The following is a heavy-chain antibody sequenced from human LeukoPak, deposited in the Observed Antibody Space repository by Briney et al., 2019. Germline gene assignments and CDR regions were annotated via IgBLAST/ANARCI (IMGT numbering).Heavy chain of an antibody. D-gene: IGHD2-15*01. Sequence: PGGSLRLSCAASGFTFSNYGMHWVRQGPGQGLERVAFIQYDGSNKYYADSVKGRFTISRDNSKNTLYLQMNSLRAEDTALYYCANRYCSGGSCHRDYWGQGTLVTVSS. CDR3: ANRYCSGGSCHRDY. CDR1: GFTFSNYG. J-gene: IGHJ4*02. CDR2: IQYDGSNK. V-gene: IGHV3-30*02.